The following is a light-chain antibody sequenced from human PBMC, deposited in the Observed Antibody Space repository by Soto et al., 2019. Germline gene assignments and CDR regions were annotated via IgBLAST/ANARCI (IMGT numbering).Light chain of an antibody. V-gene: IGLV2-14*01. Sequence: QSALTQPASVSGSPGQAITISFTGTSSDVGGYNYVSWYQQHPGKAPKLMVYEVSNRPSGVSNRFSGSKSGNTASLTISGLQAEDEADYYCRSYTSSSTPWVFGGGTKLTVL. CDR1: SSDVGGYNY. CDR3: RSYTSSSTPWV. CDR2: EVS. J-gene: IGLJ3*02.